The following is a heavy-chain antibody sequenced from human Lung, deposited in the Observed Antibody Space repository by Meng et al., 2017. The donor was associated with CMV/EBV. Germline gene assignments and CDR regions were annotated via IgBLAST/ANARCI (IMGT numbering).Heavy chain of an antibody. CDR2: THYDESDK. D-gene: IGHD1-26*01. J-gene: IGHJ6*02. CDR3: ARSYNGKYYPPYYYYYYGMDV. Sequence: GESXKISCTASGFYFSDYGMHWVRQAPGKGLEWLTFTHYDESDKYYTDSVKGRFTISRDNSKKTLYLQMNSLSAEDTAVYYCARSYNGKYYPPYYYYYYGMDVWGQGTTVTVSS. CDR1: GFYFSDYG. V-gene: IGHV3-30*02.